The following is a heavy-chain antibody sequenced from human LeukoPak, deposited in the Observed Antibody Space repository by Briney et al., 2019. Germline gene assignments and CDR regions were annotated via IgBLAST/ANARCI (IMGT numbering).Heavy chain of an antibody. V-gene: IGHV3-30-3*01. Sequence: PGRSLRLSCAASGFTFSSYAMHWVRQAPGKGLEWVAVISYDGSNKYYADSVKGRFTISRDNSKNTLYLQMNSLRAEDTAVYYCARGITIFGVVTHFDYWGQGTLVTVSS. CDR3: ARGITIFGVVTHFDY. J-gene: IGHJ4*02. CDR2: ISYDGSNK. D-gene: IGHD3-3*01. CDR1: GFTFSSYA.